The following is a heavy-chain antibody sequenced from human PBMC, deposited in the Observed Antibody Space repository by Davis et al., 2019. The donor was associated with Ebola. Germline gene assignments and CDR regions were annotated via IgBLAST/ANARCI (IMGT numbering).Heavy chain of an antibody. CDR1: GFTFSNYA. Sequence: GESLKISCAASGFTFSNYAMSWVRQAPGKGLEWVSGISGSGATTYYADSVKGRFTISRDNSKNTLYLQMNSLRAEDTAVYYCARDGGVPAAYYYGMDVWGQGTTVTVSS. J-gene: IGHJ6*02. CDR3: ARDGGVPAAYYYGMDV. CDR2: ISGSGATT. D-gene: IGHD2-2*01. V-gene: IGHV3-23*01.